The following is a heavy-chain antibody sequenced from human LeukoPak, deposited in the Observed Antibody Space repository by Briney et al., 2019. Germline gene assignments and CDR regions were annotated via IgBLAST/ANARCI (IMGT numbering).Heavy chain of an antibody. CDR2: IYPGDCDT. Sequence: GESLKISCKGSGYSFTSYWIGWVRQMPGEGLEGMGIIYPGDCDTRYSPSFQGQVTISADKSISTAYLQWSSLKAPDTGLHYCARRGYSYGVDAFDIWGQGTMVTVSS. CDR1: GYSFTSYW. V-gene: IGHV5-51*01. CDR3: ARRGYSYGVDAFDI. D-gene: IGHD5-18*01. J-gene: IGHJ3*02.